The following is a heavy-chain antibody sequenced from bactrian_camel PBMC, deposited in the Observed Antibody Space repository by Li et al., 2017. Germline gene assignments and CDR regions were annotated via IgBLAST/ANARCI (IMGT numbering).Heavy chain of an antibody. D-gene: IGHD3*01. CDR1: RLPLSNYH. Sequence: VQLVESGGGSVQPGGSLRLSCTASRLPLSNYHMSWVRQAPGKERELVSTMNSDRTTRYSESVKGRFTISRDKAKNTLYLQMDSLKTEDTAVYYCATFEWLLLSEGRSYWGQGTQVTVS. CDR3: ATFEWLLLSEGRSY. V-gene: IGHV3S42*01. CDR2: MNSDRTT. J-gene: IGHJ4*01.